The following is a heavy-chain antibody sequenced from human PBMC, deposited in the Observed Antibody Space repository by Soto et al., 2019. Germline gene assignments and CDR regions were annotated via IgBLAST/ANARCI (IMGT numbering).Heavy chain of an antibody. D-gene: IGHD5-12*01. CDR1: GYSFTSYW. V-gene: IGHV5-10-1*01. Sequence: GESLKISCMGSGYSFTSYWISWVRQMPGKGLEWMGRIDPSDSYTNYSPSFQGHVTISADKSISTAYLQWSSLKASDTAMYYCARHGGYKYNWFDPWGQGTLVTVSS. J-gene: IGHJ5*02. CDR3: ARHGGYKYNWFDP. CDR2: IDPSDSYT.